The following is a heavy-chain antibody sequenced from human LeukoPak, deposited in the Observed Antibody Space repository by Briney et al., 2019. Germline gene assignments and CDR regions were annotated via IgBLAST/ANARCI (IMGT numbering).Heavy chain of an antibody. V-gene: IGHV1-2*02. CDR1: EYTFTGYY. CDR3: ARIRYCGGISCYYIDY. D-gene: IGHD2-2*01. CDR2: IDPNAGDS. J-gene: IGHJ4*02. Sequence: ASVKVSCKASEYTFTGYYIHWVRQAPGQGLEWMGWIDPNAGDSNYVQKFQGRVTMTRDTSISTAYMELSRLRSDDTAFYYCARIRYCGGISCYYIDYWGQGTLVTVSA.